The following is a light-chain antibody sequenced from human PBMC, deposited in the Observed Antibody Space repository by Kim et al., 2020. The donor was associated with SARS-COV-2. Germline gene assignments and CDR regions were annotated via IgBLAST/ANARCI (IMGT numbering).Light chain of an antibody. CDR1: SIGSKG. CDR2: GDS. CDR3: QVWDDGSLV. V-gene: IGLV3-21*02. J-gene: IGLJ3*02. Sequence: VAPRGTATLTCGGNSIGSKGVHWYQQKPGQAPVLVVHGDSDRPSGNPERFSGSNSGTTATLTIIRAEAGDEADDFCQVWDDGSLVFGGGTQLTVL.